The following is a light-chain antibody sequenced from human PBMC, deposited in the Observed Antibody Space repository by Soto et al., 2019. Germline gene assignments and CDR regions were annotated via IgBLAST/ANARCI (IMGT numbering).Light chain of an antibody. CDR2: GAS. J-gene: IGKJ4*01. V-gene: IGKV3-11*01. CDR1: QSISNN. Sequence: IVMTQSPATLSVSPGERATLSCRASQSISNNLAWYQQQPGQAPSLLIYGASTTATSIPARFSGTGSGTDFTLTISSLEPEDFAVYYCQRRSNWPPLTFGGGTKVDIK. CDR3: QRRSNWPPLT.